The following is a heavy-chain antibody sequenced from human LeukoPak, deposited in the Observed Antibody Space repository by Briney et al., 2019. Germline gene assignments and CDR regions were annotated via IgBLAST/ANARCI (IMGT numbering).Heavy chain of an antibody. CDR3: ARAGTALVRGVIISNFFDY. D-gene: IGHD3-10*01. CDR2: IYYSGDT. CDR1: GGSITPYF. Sequence: PSETLSLTCTVSGGSITPYFWSWIRQPPGKGLEWIGYIYYSGDTKYNPSLKSRVTISVDTSKNQFSLRLKSVTAADTALYYCARAGTALVRGVIISNFFDYWGQGTLATVSS. V-gene: IGHV4-59*01. J-gene: IGHJ4*02.